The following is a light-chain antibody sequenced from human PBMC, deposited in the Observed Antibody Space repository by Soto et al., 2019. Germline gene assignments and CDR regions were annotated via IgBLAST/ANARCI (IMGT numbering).Light chain of an antibody. Sequence: QSALIQPPSVSGSPGQSVTISCTGTSSDVGGHNFVSWYQQHPGTAPKLLIYEVSKRPSGVPDRFSGSKSGITASLTVSGLQADDEAYYYCSAYAGNNNPVIFGGGTK. CDR3: SAYAGNNNPVI. CDR2: EVS. J-gene: IGLJ2*01. V-gene: IGLV2-8*01. CDR1: SSDVGGHNF.